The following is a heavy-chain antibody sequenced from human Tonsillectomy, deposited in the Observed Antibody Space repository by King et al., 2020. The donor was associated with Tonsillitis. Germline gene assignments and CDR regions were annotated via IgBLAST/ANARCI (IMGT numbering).Heavy chain of an antibody. CDR3: ARSYYYDSRGGFFYYYMDV. Sequence: QLVQSGGGLVKPGGSLRLSCAASGFTFSIYSMNWVRQAPGKGLEWVSSISSSSSYIYYADSVKGRFTISRDNAKNSLYLQMNSLRAEDTAVYYCARSYYYDSRGGFFYYYMDVWGKGTTVTVS. CDR2: ISSSSSYI. D-gene: IGHD3-22*01. CDR1: GFTFSIYS. V-gene: IGHV3-21*01. J-gene: IGHJ6*03.